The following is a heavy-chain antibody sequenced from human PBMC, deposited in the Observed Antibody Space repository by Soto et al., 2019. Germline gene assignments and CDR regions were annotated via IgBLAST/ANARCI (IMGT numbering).Heavy chain of an antibody. CDR3: ATDILGYCSGGICFPLDY. V-gene: IGHV1-24*01. CDR2: FDPEDGET. J-gene: IGHJ4*02. CDR1: GYTLTELS. D-gene: IGHD2-15*01. Sequence: QVQLVQSGAEVKKPGASVMVSCKVSGYTLTELSMHWVRQAPGKGLEWMGGFDPEDGETLYAQNFQGRVAMTEDTSTDTAYMELSSLRSEDTAVYYCATDILGYCSGGICFPLDYWGQGTLVTVSS.